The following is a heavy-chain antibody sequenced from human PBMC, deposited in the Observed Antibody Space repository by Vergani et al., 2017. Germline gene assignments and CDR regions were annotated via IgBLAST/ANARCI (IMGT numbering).Heavy chain of an antibody. CDR1: GFTFDDYA. Sequence: EVQLVESGGGLVQPGRSLRLSCAASGFTFDDYAMHWVRQAPGKGLEWVSGISWNSGSIGYADSVKGRFTISRDNAKNSLYLQMNSLRAEDTALYYCARENGSGSYYNEYYYYMDVWGKGTTVTVSS. V-gene: IGHV3-9*01. CDR2: ISWNSGSI. D-gene: IGHD3-10*01. J-gene: IGHJ6*03. CDR3: ARENGSGSYYNEYYYYMDV.